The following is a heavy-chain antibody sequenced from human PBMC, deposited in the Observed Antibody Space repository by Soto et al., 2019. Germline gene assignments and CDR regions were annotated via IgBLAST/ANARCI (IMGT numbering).Heavy chain of an antibody. CDR3: ARRFFGYDSWYFDY. D-gene: IGHD5-12*01. V-gene: IGHV4-59*01. J-gene: IGHJ4*02. CDR1: GGSISSYY. CDR2: IYYSEST. Sequence: QVQLQESGPGLVKPSETLSLTCTVSGGSISSYYWSWIRQPPGKGLEWIGYIYYSESTNYNPSLTSRVNISVDTSKNQFSLKLSSVTAADTAVYYCARRFFGYDSWYFDYWGQGTLVTVSS.